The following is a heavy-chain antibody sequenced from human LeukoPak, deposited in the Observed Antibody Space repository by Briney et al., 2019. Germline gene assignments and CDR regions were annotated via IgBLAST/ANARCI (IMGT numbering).Heavy chain of an antibody. J-gene: IGHJ3*02. D-gene: IGHD3-10*01. CDR3: ASLITSDAFDI. CDR1: GGSISSSSYY. V-gene: IGHV4-39*07. Sequence: PSETLSLTCTVSGGSISSSSYYWGWIRQPPGKGLEWIGSIYYSGSTYYNPSLKSRVTISVDTSKNQFSLKLSSVTAADTAVYYCASLITSDAFDIWGQGTMVTVSS. CDR2: IYYSGST.